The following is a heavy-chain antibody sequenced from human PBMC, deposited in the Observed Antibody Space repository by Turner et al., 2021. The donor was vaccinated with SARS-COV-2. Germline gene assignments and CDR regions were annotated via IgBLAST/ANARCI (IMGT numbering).Heavy chain of an antibody. J-gene: IGHJ3*02. V-gene: IGHV4-39*01. D-gene: IGHD5-18*01. CDR2: ISYSGST. Sequence: QLQLLESGPGLVPPSETLSLPCTVSGGSISSSDYYWGWIRQPPGKGLEWMGSISYSGSTFYNPSLKSRVTISVDTSKNQFSLKLSSVTAADTAVYYCASTVWLRGAFDMWGQGTMVTVSS. CDR1: GGSISSSDYY. CDR3: ASTVWLRGAFDM.